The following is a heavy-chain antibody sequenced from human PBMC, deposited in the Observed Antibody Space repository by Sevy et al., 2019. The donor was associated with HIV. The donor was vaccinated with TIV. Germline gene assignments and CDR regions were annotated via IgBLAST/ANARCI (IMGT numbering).Heavy chain of an antibody. D-gene: IGHD1-20*01. CDR3: ARDPSITGTTGVLVYYYGMDV. CDR2: ISSSGSTI. V-gene: IGHV3-11*01. Sequence: GGSLRLSCAASGFTFSDYYMSWIRQAPGKGLEWVSYISSSGSTIYYADSVKGRFTISRDNAKNSLYLQMNSLRAEDTAVYYCARDPSITGTTGVLVYYYGMDVWGQGTTVTVSS. J-gene: IGHJ6*02. CDR1: GFTFSDYY.